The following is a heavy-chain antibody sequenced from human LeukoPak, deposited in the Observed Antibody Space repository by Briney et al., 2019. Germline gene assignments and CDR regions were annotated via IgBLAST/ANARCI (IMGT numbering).Heavy chain of an antibody. V-gene: IGHV3-21*01. CDR2: ISSSSSYI. D-gene: IGHD2-2*01. CDR1: GFTFSSYS. CDR3: ARDRFIVVVPAAIDY. Sequence: GGSLRLSCAASGFTFSSYSMNWVRQAPGKGLEWDSSISSSSSYIYYADSVKGRFTISGDNAKNSLYLQMNSLRAEDTAVYYCARDRFIVVVPAAIDYWGQGTLVTVSS. J-gene: IGHJ4*02.